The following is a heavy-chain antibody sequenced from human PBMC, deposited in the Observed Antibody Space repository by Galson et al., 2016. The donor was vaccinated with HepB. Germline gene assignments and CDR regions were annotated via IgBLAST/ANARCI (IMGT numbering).Heavy chain of an antibody. V-gene: IGHV4-39*01. Sequence: ETLSLTCTVSGGSVSSGVDYWGWIRQPPGKGLEWIGAVYYTGSTYHNPSLKSRITISVDTSNNRFSLSLRSVTAADTAVYYCAKGFWNGWFDRFDLWGQGTLVPVSS. J-gene: IGHJ4*02. CDR1: GGSVSSGVDY. CDR3: AKGFWNGWFDRFDL. CDR2: VYYTGST. D-gene: IGHD1-1*01.